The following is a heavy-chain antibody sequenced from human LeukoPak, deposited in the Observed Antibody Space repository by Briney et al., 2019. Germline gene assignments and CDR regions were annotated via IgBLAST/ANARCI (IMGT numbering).Heavy chain of an antibody. CDR3: AKNTNIVVVPVNFDY. J-gene: IGHJ4*02. CDR2: ISGSGGST. D-gene: IGHD2-2*01. V-gene: IGHV3-23*01. CDR1: GFTFSSYA. Sequence: GGSLGLSCAASGFTFSSYAMSWVRQAPGKGLEWVSAISGSGGSTYYADSVKGRFTISRDNSKNTLYLQMNSLRAEDTAVYYCAKNTNIVVVPVNFDYWGQGTLVTVSS.